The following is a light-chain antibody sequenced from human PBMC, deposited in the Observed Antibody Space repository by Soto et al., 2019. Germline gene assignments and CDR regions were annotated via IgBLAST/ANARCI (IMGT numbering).Light chain of an antibody. CDR2: EGS. CDR1: SSDVGSYNL. Sequence: QSALTQPASVSGSPGQSITISCTGTSSDVGSYNLVSWYQQHPGKAPKLMIYEGSKRPSGVSNRFSGSKSGNTASLTISGLQAEDEADYYCCSYAGSNVVFGGGTKLTV. V-gene: IGLV2-23*01. CDR3: CSYAGSNVV. J-gene: IGLJ2*01.